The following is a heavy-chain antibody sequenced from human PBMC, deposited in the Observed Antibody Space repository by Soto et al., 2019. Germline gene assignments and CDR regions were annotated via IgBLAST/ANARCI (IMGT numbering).Heavy chain of an antibody. V-gene: IGHV3-23*01. CDR1: GFTFSSYA. J-gene: IGHJ4*02. Sequence: GGSLRLSCAASGFTFSSYAMGWVRQAPGKGLEWVSAISGSGGSTYYADSVKGRFTITRDNSKNMLYLQMNSLRAKDTAVYYCAKDVISHPLFDYWGQGTLVTVSS. CDR2: ISGSGGST. CDR3: AKDVISHPLFDY.